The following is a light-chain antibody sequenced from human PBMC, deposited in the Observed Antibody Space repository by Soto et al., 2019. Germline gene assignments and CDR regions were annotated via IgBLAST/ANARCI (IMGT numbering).Light chain of an antibody. CDR3: QQYNSYWWT. V-gene: IGKV1-5*03. CDR2: KAS. CDR1: QSISSW. Sequence: DIQMTPSPSTLSASVGDRVTITCRASQSISSWLAWYQPKPGKAPKLLIYKASSLESGVPSRFSGSGSGTEFTLTISSLQPDDFATYYCQQYNSYWWTFGQGTKVEIK. J-gene: IGKJ1*01.